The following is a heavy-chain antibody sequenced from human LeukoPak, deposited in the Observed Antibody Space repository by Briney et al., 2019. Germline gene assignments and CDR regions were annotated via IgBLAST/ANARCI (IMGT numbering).Heavy chain of an antibody. Sequence: GGSLRLSCAASGFTFSSYSMNWVRQAPGKGLEWVSSISSSSSYIYYADSVKGRFTISRDNAKNSLYLQMNSLRAEDTAVYYCARSEYSSSWYRGIDYYYYMDVWGKGTTVTVSS. D-gene: IGHD6-13*01. J-gene: IGHJ6*03. V-gene: IGHV3-21*01. CDR2: ISSSSSYI. CDR1: GFTFSSYS. CDR3: ARSEYSSSWYRGIDYYYYMDV.